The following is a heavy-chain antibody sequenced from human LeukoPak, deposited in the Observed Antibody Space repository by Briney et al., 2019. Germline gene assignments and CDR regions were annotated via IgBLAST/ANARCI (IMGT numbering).Heavy chain of an antibody. V-gene: IGHV3-33*01. Sequence: GRSLRLSCAVSGFTFSSYGMHGVRQAPGKGLEGVAFIRYDGSNKYYADSVQGRFIISRDNSKNTLYLQMNSLRAEDTAVYYCARDLYGSSWYGTNFDYWGQGTLVTVSS. CDR2: IRYDGSNK. CDR3: ARDLYGSSWYGTNFDY. CDR1: GFTFSSYG. D-gene: IGHD6-13*01. J-gene: IGHJ4*02.